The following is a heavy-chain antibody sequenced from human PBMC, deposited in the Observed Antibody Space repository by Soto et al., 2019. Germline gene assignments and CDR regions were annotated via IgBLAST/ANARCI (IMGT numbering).Heavy chain of an antibody. Sequence: PGGSLRLSCAASGFTFRDYGMHWVRQAPGKGLEWVAVTSYDESNENYADSVKGRFTISRDNSKNTLSLQMNSLRAEDTAVYYCARVSTTKNYYYFGMDVWGQGTTVTVSS. CDR1: GFTFRDYG. D-gene: IGHD5-12*01. CDR3: ARVSTTKNYYYFGMDV. CDR2: TSYDESNE. J-gene: IGHJ6*02. V-gene: IGHV3-30*03.